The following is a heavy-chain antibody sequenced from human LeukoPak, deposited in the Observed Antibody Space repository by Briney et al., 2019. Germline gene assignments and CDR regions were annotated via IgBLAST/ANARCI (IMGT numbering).Heavy chain of an antibody. CDR2: ISYSGST. J-gene: IGHJ4*02. V-gene: IGHV4-59*01. D-gene: IGHD3-16*01. CDR1: GGSIRTYF. CDR3: ARGGTYALV. Sequence: SETLSLTCTVSGGSIRTYFWSWIRQPPGKGLEWIGYISYSGSTNYNPSLKSRVTISVDTSKNQFSLKLNSMTAADTAVYYCARGGTYALVWGQGTLVTVSS.